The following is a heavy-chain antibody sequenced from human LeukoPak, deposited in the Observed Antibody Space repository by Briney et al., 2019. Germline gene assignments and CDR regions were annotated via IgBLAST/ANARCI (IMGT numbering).Heavy chain of an antibody. CDR1: GASISSYY. D-gene: IGHD3-22*01. J-gene: IGHJ3*02. CDR2: VYPSGST. V-gene: IGHV4-59*01. Sequence: PSETLSLTCTVSGASISSYYWGWIRQPPTKGLEWIGYVYPSGSTNDNPSLRSRVTISLGTSKNQFSLRLSSVTAADTVVYYCARTSPMIVVEAFDIWGQGTMVTVSS. CDR3: ARTSPMIVVEAFDI.